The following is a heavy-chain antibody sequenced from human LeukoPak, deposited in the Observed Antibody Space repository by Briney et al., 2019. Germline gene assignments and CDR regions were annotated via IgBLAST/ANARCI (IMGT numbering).Heavy chain of an antibody. CDR3: AKRDDSSGYYPDAFDI. Sequence: GGSLRLSCAASGFTFSSYAMSWVRQAPGKGLEWVSAISGSGGSTYYADSVKGRFTISRDNSKNTLYLQMNSLRAEDTAVYYCAKRDDSSGYYPDAFDIWGQGTMVTVSS. CDR1: GFTFSSYA. J-gene: IGHJ3*02. V-gene: IGHV3-23*01. CDR2: ISGSGGST. D-gene: IGHD3-22*01.